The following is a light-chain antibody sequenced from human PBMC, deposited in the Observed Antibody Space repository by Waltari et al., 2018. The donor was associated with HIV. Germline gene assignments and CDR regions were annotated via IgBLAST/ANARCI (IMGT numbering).Light chain of an antibody. Sequence: EIVLTQSPGTLSLSPGERATLSCRASQSVSSSYLAWYQQKPGQAPRLLIYGASSRATGIPDRFSGSGSGTDFTLTISRLEPEDFAVYYCQQYEKWPVTFGQGTRLEIK. CDR3: QQYEKWPVT. CDR1: QSVSSSY. V-gene: IGKV3-20*01. J-gene: IGKJ5*01. CDR2: GAS.